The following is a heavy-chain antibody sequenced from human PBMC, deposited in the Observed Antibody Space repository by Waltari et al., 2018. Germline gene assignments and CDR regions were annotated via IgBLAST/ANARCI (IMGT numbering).Heavy chain of an antibody. V-gene: IGHV1-69*13. CDR2: IIPIFGTA. J-gene: IGHJ5*02. CDR1: GGTFSSYA. D-gene: IGHD3-3*01. CDR3: ARRNYDFWSGYYPGWFDP. Sequence: QVQLVQSGAEVKKPGSSVKVSCKASGGTFSSYAISWVRQAPGHGLEWMGRIIPIFGTANYAQKFQGRVTITADKSTSTAYMELSSLRSEDTAVYYCARRNYDFWSGYYPGWFDPWGQGTLVTVSS.